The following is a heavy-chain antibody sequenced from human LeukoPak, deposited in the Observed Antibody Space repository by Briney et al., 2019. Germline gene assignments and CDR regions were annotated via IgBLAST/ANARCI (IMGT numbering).Heavy chain of an antibody. CDR1: GFTFDDYA. Sequence: SLRLSCAASGFTFDDYAMHWVRQAPGKGLEWVSGISWNSGSIGYADSVKGRFTISRDNAKNSLYLQMNSLRAEDTALYYCAKDIGPYGDYDVGAFDIWGQGTMVTVSS. CDR3: AKDIGPYGDYDVGAFDI. D-gene: IGHD4-17*01. CDR2: ISWNSGSI. V-gene: IGHV3-9*01. J-gene: IGHJ3*02.